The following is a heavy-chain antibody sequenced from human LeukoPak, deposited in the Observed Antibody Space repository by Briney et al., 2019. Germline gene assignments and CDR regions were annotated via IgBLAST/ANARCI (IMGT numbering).Heavy chain of an antibody. Sequence: PGGSLRLSCAASGFTFSSYAMSWARQAPGKGLEWVSAISGSGGSTYYADSVKGRFTISRDNSKNTLYLQMNSLRAEDTAVYYCAKFGYYDSTRGYYFDYWGQGTLVTVSS. D-gene: IGHD3-22*01. CDR2: ISGSGGST. CDR3: AKFGYYDSTRGYYFDY. J-gene: IGHJ4*02. CDR1: GFTFSSYA. V-gene: IGHV3-23*01.